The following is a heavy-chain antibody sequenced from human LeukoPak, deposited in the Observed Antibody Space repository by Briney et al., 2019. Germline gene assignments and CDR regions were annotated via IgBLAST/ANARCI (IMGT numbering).Heavy chain of an antibody. Sequence: SQTLSLTCGLSGDTFSSNSAAWHWIRQSPSRGLEWLERTYYRSKLYYDYAVSVKNRITISPDTSKDQFSLQLNSVTADDTAVYYCARGFALDFWGQGTMVTVSS. CDR1: GDTFSSNSAA. V-gene: IGHV6-1*01. CDR2: TYYRSKLYY. J-gene: IGHJ3*01. CDR3: ARGFALDF.